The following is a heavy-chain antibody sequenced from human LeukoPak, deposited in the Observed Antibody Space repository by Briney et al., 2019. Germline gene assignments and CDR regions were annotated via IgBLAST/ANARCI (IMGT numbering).Heavy chain of an antibody. CDR1: GGSITSSSYY. CDR2: INHSGST. CDR3: ARLKGVGYCSSTSCYVSGFLWKFDY. V-gene: IGHV4-39*07. Sequence: SETLSLTCSVSGGSITSSSYYWSWIRQPPGKGLEWIGEINHSGSTNYNPSLKSRVTISVDTSKNQFSLKLSSVTAADTAVYYCARLKGVGYCSSTSCYVSGFLWKFDYWGQGTLVTVSS. J-gene: IGHJ4*02. D-gene: IGHD2-2*01.